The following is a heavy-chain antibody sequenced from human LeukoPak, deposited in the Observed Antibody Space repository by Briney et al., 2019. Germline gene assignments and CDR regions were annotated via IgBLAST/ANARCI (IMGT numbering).Heavy chain of an antibody. CDR3: ARAAYVGANSWPGY. Sequence: ASVKVSCKASGYTFTGYYIHWVRQAPGQGLEWMGWMNANSGGTNYAQNFQGGVTMTRDTSISTAYMELSRLRSDDTAVYYCARAAYVGANSWPGYWGQGTLVTVSS. CDR2: MNANSGGT. CDR1: GYTFTGYY. J-gene: IGHJ4*02. D-gene: IGHD3-10*02. V-gene: IGHV1-2*02.